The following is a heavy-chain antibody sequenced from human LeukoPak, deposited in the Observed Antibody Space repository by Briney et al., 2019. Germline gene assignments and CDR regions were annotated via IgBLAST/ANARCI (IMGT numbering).Heavy chain of an antibody. CDR3: ARGGIAVASNYYYYGMDV. Sequence: GESLKISCKGSGYSFTSYWIGWVRQMPGKGLEWMGIIYPGDSDTRYSPSFQGQVTISADKSISTAYLQWSSLEASDTAMYYCARGGIAVASNYYYYGMDVWGQGTTVTVSS. J-gene: IGHJ6*02. V-gene: IGHV5-51*01. CDR2: IYPGDSDT. D-gene: IGHD6-19*01. CDR1: GYSFTSYW.